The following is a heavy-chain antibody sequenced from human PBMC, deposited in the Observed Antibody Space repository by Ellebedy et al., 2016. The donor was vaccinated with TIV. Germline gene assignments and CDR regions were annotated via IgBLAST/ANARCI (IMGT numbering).Heavy chain of an antibody. V-gene: IGHV4-34*01. Sequence: SETLSLXXAVYGGSFSGYYWSWIRQPPGKGLEWIGEINHSGSTNYNPSLKSRVTISVDTSKNQFSLKLSSVTAADTAVYYCARDSGLQTAWYFDLWGRGTLVTVSS. D-gene: IGHD5-24*01. J-gene: IGHJ2*01. CDR2: INHSGST. CDR1: GGSFSGYY. CDR3: ARDSGLQTAWYFDL.